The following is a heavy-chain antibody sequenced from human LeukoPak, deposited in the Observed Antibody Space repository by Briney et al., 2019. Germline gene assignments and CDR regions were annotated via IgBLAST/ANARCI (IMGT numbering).Heavy chain of an antibody. Sequence: GASVKVSCKASGGTFSSYAISWVRQALGQGLEWMGGIIPIFGTANYAQKFQGRVTITADKSTSTAYMELSSLRSEDTAVYYCARDRVGYCSSTSCYHFDYWGQGTLVTVSS. V-gene: IGHV1-69*06. CDR3: ARDRVGYCSSTSCYHFDY. J-gene: IGHJ4*02. CDR1: GGTFSSYA. D-gene: IGHD2-2*01. CDR2: IIPIFGTA.